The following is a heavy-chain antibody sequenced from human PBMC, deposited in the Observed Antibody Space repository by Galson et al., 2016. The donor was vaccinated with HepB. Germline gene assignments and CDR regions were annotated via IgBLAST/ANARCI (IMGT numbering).Heavy chain of an antibody. CDR3: ARETRGRGLAPFDY. J-gene: IGHJ4*02. V-gene: IGHV3-21*01. D-gene: IGHD3/OR15-3a*01. CDR2: ISSSSSHI. CDR1: GFTFSSNS. Sequence: SLRLSCAGAGFTFSSNSMNWVRQAPGKGLEWVSSISSSSSHIYYADSVKGRFTISRDNAKNSLYLQMNSLRAEDTAVYYCARETRGRGLAPFDYWGQGTLVTVSS.